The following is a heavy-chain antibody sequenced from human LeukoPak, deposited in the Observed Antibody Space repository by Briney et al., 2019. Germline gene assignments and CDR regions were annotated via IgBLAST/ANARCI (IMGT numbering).Heavy chain of an antibody. J-gene: IGHJ5*02. CDR2: IIPIFGTA. D-gene: IGHD5-18*01. V-gene: IGHV1-69*01. Sequence: SVKVSCKASGGTFSSYAISWVRQAPEQGLEWMGGIIPIFGTANYAQKFQGRVTITADESTSTAYMELSSLRSEDTAVYYCARDRSLRELWLRNWFDPWGQGTLVTVSS. CDR3: ARDRSLRELWLRNWFDP. CDR1: GGTFSSYA.